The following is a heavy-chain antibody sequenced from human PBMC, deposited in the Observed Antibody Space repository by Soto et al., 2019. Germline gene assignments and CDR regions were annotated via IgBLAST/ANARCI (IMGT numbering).Heavy chain of an antibody. D-gene: IGHD4-17*01. CDR1: GFTFDDFA. Sequence: PGGSLRLSCAASGFTFDDFAMCWVRQVPGKGLEWISLVNWDGDTTFYADSVKGRFIISRDNSKNSVYLQMNSLRSEDSAMYYCAKGATVTPHYQYYGMDVWGQGTTVTVSS. CDR3: AKGATVTPHYQYYGMDV. J-gene: IGHJ6*02. V-gene: IGHV3-43D*04. CDR2: VNWDGDTT.